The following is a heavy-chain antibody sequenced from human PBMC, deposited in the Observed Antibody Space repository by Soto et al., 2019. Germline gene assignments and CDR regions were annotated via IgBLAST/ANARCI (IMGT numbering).Heavy chain of an antibody. Sequence: EVQLLESGGNLVQPGGSLRLSCAASGFTFSSYAMSWVRQAPGKGLEWVSGISGRGGSTYYADSVKGRINISSDNSNNPLYVQMNGMRAEDTATYYCAKSGYCASTSCYYFYMDVWGKGTAVSVSS. CDR2: ISGRGGST. V-gene: IGHV3-23*01. CDR3: AKSGYCASTSCYYFYMDV. D-gene: IGHD2-15*01. J-gene: IGHJ6*03. CDR1: GFTFSSYA.